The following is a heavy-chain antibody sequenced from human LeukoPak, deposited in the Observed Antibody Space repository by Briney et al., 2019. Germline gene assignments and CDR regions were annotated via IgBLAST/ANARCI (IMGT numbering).Heavy chain of an antibody. Sequence: GASVKVSRKASGYTFTAYYMHWVRQAPGQGLEWMGWIDTNTGDTKYAQKFQGRVTITRDTSIGTAYMELSSLISDDTAVYYCESEAFCAGGSCYLHGVASWGPGTLVTVSS. CDR3: ESEAFCAGGSCYLHGVAS. CDR1: GYTFTAYY. J-gene: IGHJ4*02. CDR2: IDTNTGDT. D-gene: IGHD2-15*01. V-gene: IGHV1-2*02.